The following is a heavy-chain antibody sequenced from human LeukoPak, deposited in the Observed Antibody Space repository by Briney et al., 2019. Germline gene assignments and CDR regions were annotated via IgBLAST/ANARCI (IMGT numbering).Heavy chain of an antibody. CDR3: ARPAVAGLRAGGYDY. V-gene: IGHV3-74*01. CDR2: ISSDGSII. J-gene: IGHJ4*02. CDR1: GFSFSSYW. D-gene: IGHD6-19*01. Sequence: HPGGSLRLSCAASGFSFSSYWMHWVRQAPGKGLVWVSRISSDGSIINYADSVKGRFTISRDNAKNTLYLESNSLRAEDTAVYYCARPAVAGLRAGGYDYWGQGTLVTVSS.